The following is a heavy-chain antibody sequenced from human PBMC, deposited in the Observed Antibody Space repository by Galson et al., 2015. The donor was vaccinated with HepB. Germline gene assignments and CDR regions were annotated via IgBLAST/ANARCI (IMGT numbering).Heavy chain of an antibody. V-gene: IGHV3-21*01. CDR2: ITSDSTYI. CDR3: ARETITNYAMDV. Sequence: SLRLSCAASGFTFSNYRMNWVRQAPGKGLDWVASITSDSTYIYYGESPEGRFTISRDNAKNSLSLQMSSLRADDTAVYYCARETITNYAMDVWGQGTTVTVSS. CDR1: GFTFSNYR. D-gene: IGHD5-12*01. J-gene: IGHJ6*02.